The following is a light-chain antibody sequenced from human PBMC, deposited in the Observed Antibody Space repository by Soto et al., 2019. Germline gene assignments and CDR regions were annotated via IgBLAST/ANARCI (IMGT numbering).Light chain of an antibody. CDR3: QQRSDWSLT. J-gene: IGKJ5*01. CDR2: DVS. CDR1: QSVTSY. V-gene: IGKV3-11*01. Sequence: EIVLTQSPATLSLSPGERATLSCRASQSVTSYLAWYQQKPGQAPRLLIYDVSNRASGIPARFSGSGSETDFTLTISSLEPEDFAVYYGQQRSDWSLTFGQGTRLEIK.